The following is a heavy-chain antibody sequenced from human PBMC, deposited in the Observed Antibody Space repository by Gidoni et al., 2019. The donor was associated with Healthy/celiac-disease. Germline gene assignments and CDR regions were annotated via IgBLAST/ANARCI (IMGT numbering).Heavy chain of an antibody. CDR2: ISYDGSNK. D-gene: IGHD3-22*01. CDR3: AKESSYYDSSGYYSGYFDY. Sequence: QVQLVESGGGVVQPGRSLRLSCAASGFTFSSYGMHGVRQAPGKGLEWVAVISYDGSNKYYADSVKGRFTISRDNSKNTLYLQMNSLRAEDTAVYYCAKESSYYDSSGYYSGYFDYWGQGTLVTVSS. V-gene: IGHV3-30*18. J-gene: IGHJ4*02. CDR1: GFTFSSYG.